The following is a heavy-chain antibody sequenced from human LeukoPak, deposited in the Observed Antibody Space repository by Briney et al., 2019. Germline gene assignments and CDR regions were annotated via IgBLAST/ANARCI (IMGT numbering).Heavy chain of an antibody. CDR2: IYSSGST. CDR3: AARSGWYEDY. CDR1: GGSISSSSYY. D-gene: IGHD6-19*01. V-gene: IGHV4-39*07. J-gene: IGHJ4*02. Sequence: SETLSLTCTVSGGSISSSSYYWGWIRQPPGKGLEWIGNIYSSGSTYYNPSLKSRVAISVDTSKNQFSLKLSSVTAADTAVYYCAARSGWYEDYWGQGTLVTVSS.